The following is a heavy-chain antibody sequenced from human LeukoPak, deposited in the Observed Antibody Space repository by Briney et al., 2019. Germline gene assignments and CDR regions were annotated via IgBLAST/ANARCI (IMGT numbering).Heavy chain of an antibody. CDR2: INHSGST. CDR1: GGSFSGYY. Sequence: PSETLSLTCAVYGGSFSGYYWSWIRQPPGKGLEWIGEINHSGSTNYNPSLKSRVTISVDTSKNQFSLKLSSVTAADTAVYYCATKIPSTLYYYYYYMDVWGKGTTVTVSS. J-gene: IGHJ6*03. V-gene: IGHV4-34*01. CDR3: ATKIPSTLYYYYYYMDV.